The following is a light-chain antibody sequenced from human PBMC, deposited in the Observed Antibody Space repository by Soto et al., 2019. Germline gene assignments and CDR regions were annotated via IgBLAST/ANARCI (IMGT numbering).Light chain of an antibody. CDR1: SSDVGGYNY. CDR2: KVS. Sequence: QSALTQPASVSGSPGQSITIYCTGTSSDVGGYNYVSWYQHHTGKAPKLMIYKVSNRPSGDSILFSVSKSDNTASLTSSGPQAEDEAASYCSSYTRSSTGIFCGGTELTVL. V-gene: IGLV2-14*01. J-gene: IGLJ2*01. CDR3: SSYTRSSTGI.